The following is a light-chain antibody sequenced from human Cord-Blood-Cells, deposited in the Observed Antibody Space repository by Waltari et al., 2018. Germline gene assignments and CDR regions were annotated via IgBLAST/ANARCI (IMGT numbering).Light chain of an antibody. V-gene: IGKV1-39*01. CDR1: QSIISY. CDR3: QQSYSTPCS. CDR2: AAS. Sequence: DIQITESPSSLSASVGDRVTHTCLAGQSIISYLNWYQQKEGKTPELLTYAASRLQSGVPSRLSGRGAGTDFTLTISSLRPEDFATYYCQQSYSTPCSLGQGTKLEIK. J-gene: IGKJ2*04.